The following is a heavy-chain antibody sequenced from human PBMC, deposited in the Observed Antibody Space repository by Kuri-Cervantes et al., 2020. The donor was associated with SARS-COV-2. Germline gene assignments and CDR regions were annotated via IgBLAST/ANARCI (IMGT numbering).Heavy chain of an antibody. CDR2: INHSGST. CDR1: GGSFSGYY. D-gene: IGHD3-9*01. J-gene: IGHJ4*02. Sequence: SETLSLTCAVYGGSFSGYYWSWIRQPPGKGLEWIGEINHSGSTNYNPSLKSRVTISVDTSKNQFSLKLSSVTAADTAVYYCARGGDDILTGYPAYFDYWGQGTLGTVSS. CDR3: ARGGDDILTGYPAYFDY. V-gene: IGHV4-34*01.